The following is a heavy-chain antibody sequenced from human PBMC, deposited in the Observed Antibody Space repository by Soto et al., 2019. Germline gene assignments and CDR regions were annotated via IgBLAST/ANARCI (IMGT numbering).Heavy chain of an antibody. CDR2: IYYSGST. CDR1: GGSISSGGYY. J-gene: IGHJ6*02. CDR3: ARGPAGRYCSSTSCFVNTYYYYGMDV. D-gene: IGHD2-2*01. Sequence: TLSLTCTVSGGSISSGGYYWSWIRQHPGKGLEWIGYIYYSGSTYYNPSLKSRVTISVDTSKNQFSLKLSSVTAADTAVYYCARGPAGRYCSSTSCFVNTYYYYGMDVWGQGTTVTVSS. V-gene: IGHV4-31*03.